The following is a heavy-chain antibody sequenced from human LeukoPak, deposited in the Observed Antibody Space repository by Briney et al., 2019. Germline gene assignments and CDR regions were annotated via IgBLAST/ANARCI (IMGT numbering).Heavy chain of an antibody. Sequence: VASVKVSCKASGYTFTHYYMHWVRLAPGHGLEWMGWINPNRGDTNYAQKFQGRVTMTRDTSISTAFMELTRLTSDDTAVYYCTRDLLGFATTPLSDWGQGTLVTVSS. CDR1: GYTFTHYY. D-gene: IGHD4-17*01. CDR3: TRDLLGFATTPLSD. CDR2: INPNRGDT. J-gene: IGHJ1*01. V-gene: IGHV1-2*02.